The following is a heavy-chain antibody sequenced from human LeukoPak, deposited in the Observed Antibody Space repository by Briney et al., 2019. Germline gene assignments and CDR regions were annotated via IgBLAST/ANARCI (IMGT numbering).Heavy chain of an antibody. D-gene: IGHD2-2*01. J-gene: IGHJ4*02. CDR3: AREMRDIVVVPAAFQWGY. V-gene: IGHV4-59*01. CDR1: GGSISSYY. Sequence: SETLSLTCTVSGGSISSYYWSWIRQPPGKGLEWIGYIYYSGSTNYNPSLKSPVTISVDTSKNQFSLKLSSVTAADTAVYYCAREMRDIVVVPAAFQWGYWGQGTLVTVSS. CDR2: IYYSGST.